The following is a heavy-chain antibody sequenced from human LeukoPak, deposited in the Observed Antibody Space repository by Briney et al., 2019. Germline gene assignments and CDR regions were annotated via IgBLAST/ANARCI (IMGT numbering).Heavy chain of an antibody. J-gene: IGHJ4*02. Sequence: GGSLRLSCVASGFTLSYYWMHWLRHAPGKGLVWVSYSNGDGSDTTYADSVKGRFTISRDNAKNTLFLQMNSLRDEDAAVYYCARDEDETPTLDYWGLGTLVTVSS. V-gene: IGHV3-74*01. CDR2: SNGDGSDT. CDR1: GFTLSYYW. CDR3: ARDEDETPTLDY. D-gene: IGHD3-16*01.